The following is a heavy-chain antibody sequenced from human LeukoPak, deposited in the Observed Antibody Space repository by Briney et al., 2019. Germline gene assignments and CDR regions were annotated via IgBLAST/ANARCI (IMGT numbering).Heavy chain of an antibody. CDR1: GYTFTGYF. V-gene: IGHV1-2*02. Sequence: ASVKVSCKTSGYTFTGYFMHWVRQAPGQGLEWVGWINPNSGGTNYAQKFRGRVSVTRDTSISTAYMELSSLISDDTAVYYCARVRTTTGVVNLGDSWGKGTLVTVSS. J-gene: IGHJ4*02. CDR3: ARVRTTTGVVNLGDS. D-gene: IGHD3-3*01. CDR2: INPNSGGT.